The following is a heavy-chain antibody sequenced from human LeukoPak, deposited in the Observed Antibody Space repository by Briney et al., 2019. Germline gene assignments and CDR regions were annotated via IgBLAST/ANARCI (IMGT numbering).Heavy chain of an antibody. J-gene: IGHJ4*02. CDR1: GYTFTTYD. V-gene: IGHV1-8*01. Sequence: ASVKVSCKASGYTFTTYDINWVRQATGQGLEWMGRMNPNSGNTGYAQKFQGRVTMTRNTSMSTAYMELNSLRSEDTALYYCARANYYGSGKKDLDYWGQGTLVTVSS. D-gene: IGHD3-10*01. CDR2: MNPNSGNT. CDR3: ARANYYGSGKKDLDY.